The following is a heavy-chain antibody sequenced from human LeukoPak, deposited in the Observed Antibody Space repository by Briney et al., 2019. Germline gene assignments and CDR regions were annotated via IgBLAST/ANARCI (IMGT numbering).Heavy chain of an antibody. CDR1: GFTFSSYG. CDR2: ISYDGSNK. V-gene: IGHV3-30*18. Sequence: PGGSLRLSCAASGFTFSSYGMHWVRQAPGKGLEWVAVISYDGSNKYYADSVKGRFTISRDNSKNTLYLQMNSLRAEDTAVYYCAKVKALGLRYFDWPSGDDYWVQGTLVTVSS. J-gene: IGHJ4*02. CDR3: AKVKALGLRYFDWPSGDDY. D-gene: IGHD3-9*01.